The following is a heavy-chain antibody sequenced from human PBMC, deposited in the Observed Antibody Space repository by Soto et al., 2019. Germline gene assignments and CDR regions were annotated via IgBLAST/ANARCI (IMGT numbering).Heavy chain of an antibody. CDR1: GGSFSGYY. J-gene: IGHJ3*02. D-gene: IGHD2-15*01. V-gene: IGHV4-34*01. Sequence: PSETLSLTCAVYGGSFSGYYWSWIRQPPGKGLEWIGEINHSGSTNYNPSLKSRVTISVDTSKNQFSLKLSSVTAADTAVYYCARVREVAARVGDFDIWGQGTMVTVSS. CDR3: ARVREVAARVGDFDI. CDR2: INHSGST.